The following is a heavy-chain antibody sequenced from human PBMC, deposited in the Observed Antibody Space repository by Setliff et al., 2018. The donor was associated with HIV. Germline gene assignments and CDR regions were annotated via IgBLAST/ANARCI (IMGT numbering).Heavy chain of an antibody. Sequence: PSETLSLTCTVSGGSISSGGYYWSWIRQHPGKGLEWIGYIYYSGSTYYNPSLKSRVTISVDTSKNQFSLKLSSVTAADTAVYYCASVPKERSASYYYYYMDVWGKGTTVTVSS. CDR1: GGSISSGGYY. J-gene: IGHJ6*03. V-gene: IGHV4-31*03. CDR3: ASVPKERSASYYYYYMDV. D-gene: IGHD2-2*01. CDR2: IYYSGST.